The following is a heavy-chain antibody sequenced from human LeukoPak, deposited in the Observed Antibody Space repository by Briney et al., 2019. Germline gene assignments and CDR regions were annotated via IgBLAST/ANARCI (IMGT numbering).Heavy chain of an antibody. CDR3: ARDNSVGDIAWWFDP. CDR1: GYILTDLS. V-gene: IGHV1-24*01. J-gene: IGHJ5*02. CDR2: FDPEDGKT. D-gene: IGHD3-16*02. Sequence: GASVKVSCKVSGYILTDLSIHWVRQAPGKGPEWMGGFDPEDGKTIYAQKFQVRVTMTRDMSTTTDYMELSSLRSEDTAVYYCARDNSVGDIAWWFDPWGQGTLVTVSS.